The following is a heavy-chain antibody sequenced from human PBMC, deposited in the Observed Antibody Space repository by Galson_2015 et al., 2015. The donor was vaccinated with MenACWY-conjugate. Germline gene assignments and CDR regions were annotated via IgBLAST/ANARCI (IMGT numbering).Heavy chain of an antibody. D-gene: IGHD2-15*01. Sequence: SLRLSCAASGFTFSSYAMHWVRQAPGKGLEWVAVISYDGSNKYYADSVKGRFTISRDNSKNTLYLQMNSLRAEDTAVYYCHKPWDLATKVGVFDYWGQGTLVTVSS. J-gene: IGHJ4*02. CDR1: GFTFSSYA. V-gene: IGHV3-30*04. CDR2: ISYDGSNK. CDR3: HKPWDLATKVGVFDY.